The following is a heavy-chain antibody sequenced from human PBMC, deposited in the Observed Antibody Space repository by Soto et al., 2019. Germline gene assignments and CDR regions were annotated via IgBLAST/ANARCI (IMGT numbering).Heavy chain of an antibody. J-gene: IGHJ6*02. CDR1: GDTFSSYA. CDR2: IIPIFGTA. V-gene: IGHV1-69*13. Sequence: ASVKVSCKASGDTFSSYAISWVRQAPGQGLEWMGGIIPIFGTANYAQKFQGRVTITADESTSTAYMELSRLRSEDTAVYYCARVPGGFGEGAYSYYGMDGWGQGTTVTVSS. CDR3: ARVPGGFGEGAYSYYGMDG. D-gene: IGHD3-10*01.